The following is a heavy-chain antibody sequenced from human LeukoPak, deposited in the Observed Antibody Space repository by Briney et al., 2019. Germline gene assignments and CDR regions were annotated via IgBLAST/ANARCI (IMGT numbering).Heavy chain of an antibody. D-gene: IGHD3-22*01. CDR3: ARGDSSGYFLDY. J-gene: IGHJ4*02. V-gene: IGHV3-15*07. CDR2: IKSKTDGGTT. CDR1: GFTFSNAW. Sequence: GGSLRLSCAASGFTFSNAWMNWVRQAPGKGLEWVGRIKSKTDGGTTDYAAPVKGRFTISRDDSKNTLYLQMNSLETEDTAVYYCARGDSSGYFLDYWGQGTLVTVSS.